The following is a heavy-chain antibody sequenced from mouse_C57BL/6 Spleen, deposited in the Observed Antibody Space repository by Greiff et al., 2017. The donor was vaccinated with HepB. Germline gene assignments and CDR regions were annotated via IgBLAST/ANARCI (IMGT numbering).Heavy chain of an antibody. J-gene: IGHJ1*03. CDR1: GFTFSDYY. Sequence: EVHLVESEGGLVQPGSSMKLSCTASGFTFSDYYMAWVRQVPEKGLEWVANINYDGSSTYYLDSLKSRFIISRDNAKNILYLQMSSLKSEDTATYYCARRNYGSSYDWYFDVWGTGTTVTVAS. CDR2: INYDGSST. V-gene: IGHV5-16*02. CDR3: ARRNYGSSYDWYFDV. D-gene: IGHD1-1*01.